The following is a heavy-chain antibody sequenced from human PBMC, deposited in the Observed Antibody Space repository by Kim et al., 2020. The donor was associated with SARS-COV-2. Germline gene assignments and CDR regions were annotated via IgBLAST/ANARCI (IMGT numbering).Heavy chain of an antibody. V-gene: IGHV3-30-3*01. CDR1: GFTFSSYA. J-gene: IGHJ4*01. CDR2: ISYDGSNK. Sequence: GGSLRLSCAASGFTFSSYAMHWVRQAPGKGLEWVAVISYDGSNKYYADSVKGRFTISRDNSKNTLYLQMNSLRAEDTAVYYCARVKFPYSSSSTFDYWG. CDR3: ARVKFPYSSSSTFDY. D-gene: IGHD6-6*01.